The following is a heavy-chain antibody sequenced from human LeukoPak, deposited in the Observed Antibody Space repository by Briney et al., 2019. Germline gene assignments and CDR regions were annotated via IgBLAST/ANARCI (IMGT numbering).Heavy chain of an antibody. CDR1: GGSITNTNY. Sequence: PSGTLSLTCGVSGGSITNTNYWTWVRQPPGKGLEWIGEINFRGSTNYNPSLKSRVTISVDTSKNQFSLKLSSVTAADTAVYYCAMVTLTGWTFDPWGQGTLVTVSS. V-gene: IGHV4-4*02. CDR2: INFRGST. D-gene: IGHD4-23*01. J-gene: IGHJ5*02. CDR3: AMVTLTGWTFDP.